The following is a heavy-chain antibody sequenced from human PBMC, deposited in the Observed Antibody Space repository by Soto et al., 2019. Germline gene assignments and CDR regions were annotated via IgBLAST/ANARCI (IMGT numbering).Heavy chain of an antibody. CDR2: IKEDGSEK. CDR3: ASLGRHG. Sequence: PGGSLRLSCAASGFSFSDSWMDWVRQAPGKGPEWVANIKEDGSEKNYVDSVKGRFTISRDNAKNSLYLQMNSLRAEDTAVYYCASLGRHGWGQGNTATVSS. CDR1: GFSFSDSW. V-gene: IGHV3-7*01. D-gene: IGHD3-16*01. J-gene: IGHJ6*02.